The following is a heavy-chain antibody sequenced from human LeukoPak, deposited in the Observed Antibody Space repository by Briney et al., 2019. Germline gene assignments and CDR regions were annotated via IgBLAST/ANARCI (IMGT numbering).Heavy chain of an antibody. CDR1: GGFIGNYY. Sequence: PSETLSLTCTVAGGFIGNYYWSWVRQPPGKGQEWIGYIYYSGSTNYNPSLRSRVTISVDTSKSQFSLNLRFVTAADTAVYYCARHRYSGSFSFDYWGQGTLVTVSS. J-gene: IGHJ4*02. CDR3: ARHRYSGSFSFDY. CDR2: IYYSGST. V-gene: IGHV4-59*08. D-gene: IGHD1-26*01.